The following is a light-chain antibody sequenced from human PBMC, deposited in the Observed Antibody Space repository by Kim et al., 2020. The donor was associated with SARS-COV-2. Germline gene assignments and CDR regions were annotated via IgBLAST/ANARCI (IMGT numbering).Light chain of an antibody. Sequence: RATSNRQPSQSVLYSSSNKNYLAWYQQKPGQPPRLRIYWAATRESGVPDRSSGSGSGTDFTLTISSLQAEDVAVYYCQQYYSTPPSFGQGTKLEIK. J-gene: IGKJ2*03. V-gene: IGKV4-1*01. CDR1: QSVLYSSSNKNY. CDR3: QQYYSTPPS. CDR2: WAA.